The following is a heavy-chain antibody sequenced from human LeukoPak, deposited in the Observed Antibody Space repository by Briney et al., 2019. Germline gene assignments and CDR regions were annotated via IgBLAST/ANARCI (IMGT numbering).Heavy chain of an antibody. D-gene: IGHD5-24*01. CDR3: ARGRWLQRAYSDY. CDR1: GGSFSGYY. Sequence: PSETLSLTCAVYGGSFSGYYWGWIRQPPGKGLEWIGEINHSGSTNYNPSLESRVTISVATSKNQFCRKLSSVTAADTAVYYCARGRWLQRAYSDYWGQGTLVTVSS. J-gene: IGHJ4*02. CDR2: INHSGST. V-gene: IGHV4-34*01.